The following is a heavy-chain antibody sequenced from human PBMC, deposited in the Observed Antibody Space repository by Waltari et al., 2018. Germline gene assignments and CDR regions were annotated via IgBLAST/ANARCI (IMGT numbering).Heavy chain of an antibody. CDR2: ISSDSNVI. V-gene: IGHV3-48*04. CDR3: ARELDHIKDDY. CDR1: GFTFNHYH. Sequence: EVQLVESGGGLVQPGGSLSLSCAVCGFTFNHYHMTWVRLAPGRVLEWLSYISSDSNVIYYSDSVRGRFTVSRDNAKSSLFLQMNSLRAEDTAVYYCARELDHIKDDYWGQGTLVTVSS. J-gene: IGHJ4*02. D-gene: IGHD3-3*02.